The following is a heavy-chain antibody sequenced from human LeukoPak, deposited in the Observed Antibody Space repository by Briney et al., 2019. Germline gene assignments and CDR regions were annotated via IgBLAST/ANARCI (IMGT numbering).Heavy chain of an antibody. D-gene: IGHD1-26*01. CDR3: TLPPYSGSYYSGVY. J-gene: IGHJ4*02. CDR1: GFTFSGSA. CDR2: IRSKANSYAT. V-gene: IGHV3-73*01. Sequence: GGSLKLSCAASGFTFSGSAMHWVRQASGRWLGWVGRIRSKANSYATAYAASEKGRFTISRDDSKNTAYLQMNSLKTEDTAVYYCTLPPYSGSYYSGVYWGQGTLVTVSS.